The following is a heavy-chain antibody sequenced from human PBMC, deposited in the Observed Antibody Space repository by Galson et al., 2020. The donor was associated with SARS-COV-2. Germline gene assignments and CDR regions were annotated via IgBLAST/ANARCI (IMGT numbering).Heavy chain of an antibody. V-gene: IGHV4-30-2*01. D-gene: IGHD4-17*01. CDR1: GTSISSGSYS. CDR2: ISHSGGT. CDR3: ARLHYGECATGAVGL. Sequence: SETLSLTCAVSGTSISSGSYSWNWIRQPPGKGLEWIGYISHSGGTYYNPSLKSRVTISGDRSKNQFSLRLSSVTAADTAVDYCARLHYGECATGAVGLWGPGTRVTVAS. J-gene: IGHJ3*01.